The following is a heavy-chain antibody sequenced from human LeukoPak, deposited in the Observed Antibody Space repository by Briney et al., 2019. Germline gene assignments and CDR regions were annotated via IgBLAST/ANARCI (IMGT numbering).Heavy chain of an antibody. CDR1: GFTFDDYG. D-gene: IGHD1-7*01. CDR3: ARDRGSELYDYYYYGMDV. J-gene: IGHJ6*02. CDR2: INWNGGST. Sequence: PGGSLRLSCAASGFTFDDYGMSWVRQAPGKGLEWVSGINWNGGSTGYADSVKGRFTIPRDNAKNSLYLQMNSLRAEDTALYHCARDRGSELYDYYYYGMDVWGQGTTVTVSS. V-gene: IGHV3-20*01.